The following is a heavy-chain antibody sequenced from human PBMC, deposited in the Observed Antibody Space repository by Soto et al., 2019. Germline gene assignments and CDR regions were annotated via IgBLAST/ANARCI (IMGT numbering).Heavy chain of an antibody. Sequence: QIQLVQSGAEWRKPGASVKVSCKASGYSFSFYGINWVRQAPGQGLEWMGWINPSDGNRNFAQNFEYRVTMTTATVSNTVFLELRSLKSDDTAIYFCARDRLRGYDSSGFYSWGQGTMVTVSS. CDR3: ARDRLRGYDSSGFYS. J-gene: IGHJ4*02. CDR2: INPSDGNR. CDR1: GYSFSFYG. D-gene: IGHD3-22*01. V-gene: IGHV1-18*01.